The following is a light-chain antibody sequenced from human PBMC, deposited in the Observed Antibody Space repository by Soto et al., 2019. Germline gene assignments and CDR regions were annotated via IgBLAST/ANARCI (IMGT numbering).Light chain of an antibody. V-gene: IGKV4-1*01. CDR2: WAS. Sequence: DIVMTQSPDSLAVSLGERATVSCKSSQSVLYSSNNLNYLAWYQQKPGQPPKLLIYWASTRGSGVPDRFSGSGFGTDFTLTISRLQAEDVAVYYCQQYYTTPAITFGQGTRLEIK. J-gene: IGKJ5*01. CDR3: QQYYTTPAIT. CDR1: QSVLYSSNNLNY.